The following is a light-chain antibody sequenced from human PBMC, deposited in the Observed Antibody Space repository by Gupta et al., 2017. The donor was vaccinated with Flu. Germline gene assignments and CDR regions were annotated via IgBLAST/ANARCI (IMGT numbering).Light chain of an antibody. J-gene: IGKJ5*01. CDR3: QQLNSFPPT. CDR1: QAISSY. Sequence: DIQLTQSPSFLSASVGDRVTITCRASQAISSYLAWYQQNPGKAPKLLIYAASTLQSGVPSRFSGSGAGTECTLTVGSLQPEDFATYYCQQLNSFPPTFGQGTRLEIK. CDR2: AAS. V-gene: IGKV1-9*01.